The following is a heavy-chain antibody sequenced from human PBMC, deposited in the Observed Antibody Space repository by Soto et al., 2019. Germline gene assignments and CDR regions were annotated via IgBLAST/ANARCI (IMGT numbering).Heavy chain of an antibody. CDR3: AREQTYCTNGVCSSYYGMDV. CDR2: ISYDGSNK. D-gene: IGHD2-8*01. J-gene: IGHJ6*02. Sequence: QVQLVESGGGVVQPGRSLRLSCAASGFTFSSYAMHWVRQAPDKGLEWVAVISYDGSNKFYADSVKGRFTISRENSKNTLYLQMNSLRAEDTAVYYCAREQTYCTNGVCSSYYGMDVWGQGTTVTVSS. V-gene: IGHV3-30*04. CDR1: GFTFSSYA.